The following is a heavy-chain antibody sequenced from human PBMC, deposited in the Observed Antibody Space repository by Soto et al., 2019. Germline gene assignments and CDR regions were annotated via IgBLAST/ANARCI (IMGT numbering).Heavy chain of an antibody. D-gene: IGHD6-13*01. V-gene: IGHV4-30-2*01. CDR3: ARVYSSSWFRNYYYGMDV. CDR1: GGSISSGGYS. Sequence: SETLSLTCAVSGGSISSGGYSWSWIRQPPGKGLEWIGYIYHSGSTYYNPSLKSRVTISVDRSKNQFSLKLSSVTAEDTAVYYCARVYSSSWFRNYYYGMDVWGQGTTVTVSS. CDR2: IYHSGST. J-gene: IGHJ6*02.